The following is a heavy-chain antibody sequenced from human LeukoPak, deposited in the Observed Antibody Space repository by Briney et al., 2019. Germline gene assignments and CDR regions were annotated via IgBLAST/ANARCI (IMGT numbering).Heavy chain of an antibody. CDR3: ARHGSYYYGSGSYYSALRFDP. D-gene: IGHD3-10*01. CDR1: GYSFSHYW. Sequence: GESLKISCKGSGYSFSHYWIGWVRQMPGKGLGWMGLIYPDDSDTRYSPSFQGQVTISADKSISTAYLQWSSLKASDTAMYYCARHGSYYYGSGSYYSALRFDPWGQGTLVTVSS. CDR2: IYPDDSDT. V-gene: IGHV5-51*01. J-gene: IGHJ5*02.